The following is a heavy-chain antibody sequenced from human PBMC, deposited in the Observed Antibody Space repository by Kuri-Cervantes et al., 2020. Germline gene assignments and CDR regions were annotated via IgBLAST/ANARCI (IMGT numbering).Heavy chain of an antibody. CDR1: GYTFTSYG. CDR3: ARGRFLVDTYYMEV. Sequence: ASVKVSCKASGYTFTSYGISWVRQAPGQGLEWMGWISAFNGNTNYAQKFQGRVTMTTDTSTSTAYMELRSLRSDDTAVYYCARGRFLVDTYYMEVWGKGTTVTVSS. CDR2: ISAFNGNT. J-gene: IGHJ6*03. V-gene: IGHV1-18*01. D-gene: IGHD3-3*01.